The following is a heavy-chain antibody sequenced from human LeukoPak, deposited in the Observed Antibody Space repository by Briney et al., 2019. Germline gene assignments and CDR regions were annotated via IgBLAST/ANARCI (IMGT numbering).Heavy chain of an antibody. CDR1: GGTFSSYA. D-gene: IGHD1-26*01. CDR3: ARDLGIVGATTSYYYYMDV. V-gene: IGHV1-69*05. CDR2: IIPTFGTA. J-gene: IGHJ6*03. Sequence: SVKVSCKASGGTFSSYAISWVRQAPGQGLEWMGRIIPTFGTANYAQKFQGRVTITTDESTSTAYMELSSLRSEDTAVYYCARDLGIVGATTSYYYYMDVWGKGTTVTVSS.